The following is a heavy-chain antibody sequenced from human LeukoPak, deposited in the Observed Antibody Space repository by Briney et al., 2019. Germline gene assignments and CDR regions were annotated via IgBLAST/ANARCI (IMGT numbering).Heavy chain of an antibody. J-gene: IGHJ3*02. D-gene: IGHD1-26*01. V-gene: IGHV3-7*01. CDR2: INRDGGAQ. CDR1: GFTSSSYW. Sequence: PGGSLRLSCSASGFTSSSYWMSWVRQAPGKGLEWMANINRDGGAQNYVDSVKGRFTISRDNAKNSLFLQMNNLRAEDTALYYCARDGIPTYAFDIWGQGTMVTVSP. CDR3: ARDGIPTYAFDI.